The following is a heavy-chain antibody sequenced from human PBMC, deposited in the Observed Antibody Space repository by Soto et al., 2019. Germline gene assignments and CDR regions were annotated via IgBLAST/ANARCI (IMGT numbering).Heavy chain of an antibody. V-gene: IGHV2-5*02. D-gene: IGHD6-19*01. J-gene: IGHJ4*02. CDR2: IYWDDDK. CDR3: ARAYSSGWSTLSDC. Sequence: QITLKESGPTLVKPTQTLTLTCTFSGFSLSTSGVGVGWIRQPPGKALEWLALIYWDDDKRYSPSLKSRLTITKDTSKNQVVLTMTNMDPVDTATYYCARAYSSGWSTLSDCWGQGTLVTVSS. CDR1: GFSLSTSGVG.